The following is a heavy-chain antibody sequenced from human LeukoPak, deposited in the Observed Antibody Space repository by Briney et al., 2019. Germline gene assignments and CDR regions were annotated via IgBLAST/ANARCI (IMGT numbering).Heavy chain of an antibody. CDR3: AGDKYSSSSYYFDY. Sequence: PGGSLRLSCAASGFIVSSNYMSWVRQAPGKGLEWVAVIWYDGSNKYYADSVKGRFTISRDNSKNTLYLQMNSLRAEDTAVYYCAGDKYSSSSYYFDYWGQGTLVTVSS. CDR2: IWYDGSNK. D-gene: IGHD6-6*01. CDR1: GFIVSSNY. J-gene: IGHJ4*02. V-gene: IGHV3-33*08.